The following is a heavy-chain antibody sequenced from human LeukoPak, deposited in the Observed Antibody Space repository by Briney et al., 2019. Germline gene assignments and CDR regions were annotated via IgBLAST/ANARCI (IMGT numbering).Heavy chain of an antibody. V-gene: IGHV3-21*01. D-gene: IGHD6-19*01. J-gene: IGHJ3*02. CDR2: ISSSSSYI. Sequence: GGSLRLSCAASGFTFSSYSMNWVRQAPGKGLEWVSSISSSSSYIYYADSVKGRFTISRDNAKNSLYLQMNSLRAEDTAVYCCARSGYSSGLYEAHAFDIWGQGTMVTVSS. CDR3: ARSGYSSGLYEAHAFDI. CDR1: GFTFSSYS.